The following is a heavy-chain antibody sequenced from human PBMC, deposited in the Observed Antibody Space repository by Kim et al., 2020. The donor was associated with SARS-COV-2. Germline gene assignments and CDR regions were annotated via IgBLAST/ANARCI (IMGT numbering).Heavy chain of an antibody. CDR3: ARVPAEGVDFDY. CDR1: GGTFSSYA. J-gene: IGHJ4*02. CDR2: IIPIFGTA. V-gene: IGHV1-69*13. Sequence: SVKVSCKASGGTFSSYAISWVRQAPGQGLEWMGGIIPIFGTANYAQKFQGRVTITADESTSTAYMELSSLRSEDTAVYYCARVPAEGVDFDYLGQGTLVSVSS.